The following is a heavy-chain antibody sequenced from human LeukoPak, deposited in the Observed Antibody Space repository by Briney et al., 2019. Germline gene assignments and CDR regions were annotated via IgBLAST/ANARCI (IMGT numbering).Heavy chain of an antibody. Sequence: PGRSLRLSCAASGFTFDDYAMHWVRQAPGKGLEWVSGISWNSGSIGYADSVKGRFTISRDNAKDSLYLQMNSLRAEDTALYYCAKDLVVGISGGAFDIWGQGTMVTVSS. CDR3: AKDLVVGISGGAFDI. V-gene: IGHV3-9*01. J-gene: IGHJ3*02. CDR1: GFTFDDYA. D-gene: IGHD3-22*01. CDR2: ISWNSGSI.